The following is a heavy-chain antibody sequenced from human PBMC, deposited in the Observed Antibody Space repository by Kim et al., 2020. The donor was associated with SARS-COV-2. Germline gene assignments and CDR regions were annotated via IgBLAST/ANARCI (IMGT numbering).Heavy chain of an antibody. V-gene: IGHV3-33*01. J-gene: IGHJ6*02. Sequence: GGSLRLSCAASGFTFSSYGMHWVRQAPGKGLEWVAVIWYDGSNKYYADSVKGRFTISRDNSKNTLYLQMNSLRAEDTAVYYCARDLSPYYGMDVWGQETTGTVSS. CDR1: GFTFSSYG. CDR3: ARDLSPYYGMDV. CDR2: IWYDGSNK.